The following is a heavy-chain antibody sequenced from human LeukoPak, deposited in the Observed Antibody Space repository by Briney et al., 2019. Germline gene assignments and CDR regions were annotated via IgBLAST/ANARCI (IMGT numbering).Heavy chain of an antibody. Sequence: SETLSLTCAVYGGSFSGYYWSWIRQPPGKGLEWIGEINHSGSTNYNPSLKSRVTISVDTSKNQFSLKLSSVTAADTAVYYCARGRQLLQGGQGTLVTVSS. D-gene: IGHD2-15*01. CDR2: INHSGST. CDR3: ARGRQLLQ. J-gene: IGHJ4*02. CDR1: GGSFSGYY. V-gene: IGHV4-34*01.